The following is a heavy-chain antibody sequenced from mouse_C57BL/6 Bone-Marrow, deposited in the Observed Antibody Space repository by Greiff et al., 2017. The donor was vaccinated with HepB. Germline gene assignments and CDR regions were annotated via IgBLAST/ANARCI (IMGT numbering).Heavy chain of an antibody. J-gene: IGHJ4*01. CDR2: IYPGGGYT. Sequence: VQLQESGAELVRPGTSVKMSCKASGYTFTNYWIGWAKQRPGHGLEWIGDIYPGGGYTNYNEKFKGKATLTADKSSSTAYMQCSSLTSEDSAIYYCARGGYDYDWAMDYWGQGTSVTVSA. CDR1: GYTFTNYW. CDR3: ARGGYDYDWAMDY. V-gene: IGHV1-63*01. D-gene: IGHD2-4*01.